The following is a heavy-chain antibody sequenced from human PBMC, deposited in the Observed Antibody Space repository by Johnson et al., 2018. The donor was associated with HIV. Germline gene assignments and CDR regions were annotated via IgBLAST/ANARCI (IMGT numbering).Heavy chain of an antibody. V-gene: IGHV3-30*02. J-gene: IGHJ3*02. CDR3: AKGRAQHLDGGAFDI. CDR1: EFTFSNYA. Sequence: QVQLVESGGGVVQPGGSLRLSCAASEFTFSNYAMHWVRQAPGKGLEWVAFTRHDGSNKYYAASVEGRFTISRDNSKSTLYLQMSSLGPEDTAVYYGAKGRAQHLDGGAFDIWGQGTMVTVSS. CDR2: TRHDGSNK. D-gene: IGHD6-13*01.